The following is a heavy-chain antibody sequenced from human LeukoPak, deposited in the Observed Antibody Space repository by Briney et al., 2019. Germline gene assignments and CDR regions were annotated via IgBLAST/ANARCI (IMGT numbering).Heavy chain of an antibody. Sequence: GGSLRLSCAASGFTFSNFWMSWVRQAPGKGLEWVANIKQDGSEIYYVDSVKGRFTVSRDNSKNTLYLQMKSLRAEDTAVYYCAKGGGYEAQYYYYYLDVWGKGTTVTISS. D-gene: IGHD5-12*01. CDR1: GFTFSNFW. CDR3: AKGGGYEAQYYYYYLDV. CDR2: IKQDGSEI. V-gene: IGHV3-7*01. J-gene: IGHJ6*03.